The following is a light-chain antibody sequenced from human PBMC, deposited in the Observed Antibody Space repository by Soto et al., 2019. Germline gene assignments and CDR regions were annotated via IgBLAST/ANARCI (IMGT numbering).Light chain of an antibody. CDR3: QQYDSSPIT. J-gene: IGKJ5*01. V-gene: IGKV3-15*01. Sequence: ETVMTQSPATVSVCPGERATRSCRASQSVSSNLAWYQQKPGQAPRLLIYGASTRATGIPARFSGSGSGTDFTLTISRLEPEDFAVYYCQQYDSSPITFGQGTRLEIK. CDR1: QSVSSN. CDR2: GAS.